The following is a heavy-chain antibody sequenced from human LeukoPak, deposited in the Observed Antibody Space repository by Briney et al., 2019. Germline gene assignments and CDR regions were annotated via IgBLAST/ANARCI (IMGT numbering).Heavy chain of an antibody. CDR2: INPNSGGT. V-gene: IGHV1-2*02. CDR3: ARVSPRIGFDY. CDR1: GYTSTSYY. D-gene: IGHD2-15*01. Sequence: ASVKVSCKASGYTSTSYYMHWVRQAPGQGLEWMGWINPNSGGTNYAQKFQGRVTMTRDTSISTAYMELSRLRSDDTAVYYCARVSPRIGFDYWGQGTLVTVSS. J-gene: IGHJ4*02.